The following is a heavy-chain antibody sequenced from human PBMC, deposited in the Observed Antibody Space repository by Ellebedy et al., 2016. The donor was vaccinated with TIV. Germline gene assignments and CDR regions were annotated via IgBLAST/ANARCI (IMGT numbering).Heavy chain of an antibody. Sequence: ASVKVSXXASGYTFTSYGISWVRQAPGQGLEWMGWISAYNGNTNYAQKLQGRVTMTTDTSTSTAYMELRSLRSEDTAVYYCAREDWDRDGYNTGGAFDIWGQGTMVTVSS. D-gene: IGHD5-24*01. CDR1: GYTFTSYG. CDR3: AREDWDRDGYNTGGAFDI. CDR2: ISAYNGNT. V-gene: IGHV1-18*01. J-gene: IGHJ3*02.